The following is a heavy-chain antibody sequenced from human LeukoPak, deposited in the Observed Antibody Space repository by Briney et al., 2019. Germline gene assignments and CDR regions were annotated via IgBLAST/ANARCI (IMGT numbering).Heavy chain of an antibody. Sequence: ASVKVSCKASGGTFSSYAISWVRQAPGQGLEWMGGIIPIFGTANYAQKFQGRVTITADKSTSTAYMELSSLGFADTAMYYCATFGLKGTLNPPFDYWGQGTLVTVSS. CDR3: ATFGLKGTLNPPFDY. CDR1: GGTFSSYA. V-gene: IGHV1-69*06. D-gene: IGHD3-10*01. CDR2: IIPIFGTA. J-gene: IGHJ4*02.